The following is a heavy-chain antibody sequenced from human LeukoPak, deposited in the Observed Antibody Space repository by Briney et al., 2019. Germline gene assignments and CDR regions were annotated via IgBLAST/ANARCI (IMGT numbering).Heavy chain of an antibody. CDR3: ARHRYFGGNFADS. CDR2: FYNSEP. CDR1: GGSISPSYR. D-gene: IGHD4-23*01. Sequence: SETLSLTCTVSGGSISPSYRWGWIRQPPGKGVEWIGSFYNSEPSYNPSLKSRVTISVYTSKNQISLKLSSVTAADTDVYYCARHRYFGGNFADSWGQGILVTVSS. V-gene: IGHV4-39*01. J-gene: IGHJ4*02.